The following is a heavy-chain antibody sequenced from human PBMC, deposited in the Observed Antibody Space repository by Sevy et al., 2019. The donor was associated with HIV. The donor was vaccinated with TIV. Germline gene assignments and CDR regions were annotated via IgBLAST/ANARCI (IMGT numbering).Heavy chain of an antibody. CDR2: INPNSGDT. CDR1: GYTFTGYF. D-gene: IGHD1-7*01. V-gene: IGHV1-2*02. Sequence: ASVKVSCKASGYTFTGYFMRWVRQAPGQGLEWMGWINPNSGDTNYAQKFQDRVTMTRDTSINTAYMELSRLRSDDTALYYCARDMELVNEGTQEFYYWGQGTLVTVSS. CDR3: ARDMELVNEGTQEFYY. J-gene: IGHJ4*02.